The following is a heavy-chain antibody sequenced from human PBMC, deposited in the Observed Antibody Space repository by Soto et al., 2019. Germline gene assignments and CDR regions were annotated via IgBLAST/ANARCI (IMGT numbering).Heavy chain of an antibody. Sequence: GGFLRLSCAASGVTFSNAWINWVRQAPGKGLEWVGRIKSKTDGGTPDYAAPVKGRFAISRDDSKNMVYLQMNSLKTEDTGIYYCTTDSYSSIIVVRFDYWGHGTLVTVSS. J-gene: IGHJ4*01. CDR3: TTDSYSSIIVVRFDY. V-gene: IGHV3-15*07. D-gene: IGHD3-22*01. CDR1: GVTFSNAW. CDR2: IKSKTDGGTP.